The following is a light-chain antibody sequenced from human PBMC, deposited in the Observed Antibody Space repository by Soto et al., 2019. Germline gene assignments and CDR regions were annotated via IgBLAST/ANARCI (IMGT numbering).Light chain of an antibody. Sequence: EIVLTQSPGTLSLSPGERATLSCRASQTISSSYLAWYQQKPGQAPRLLIFGASSRATDIPDRFSGSGSGTDFTLTISRLQPEDFAVYYCHHDDSSPPKYTFGQGTKLEIK. CDR3: HHDDSSPPKYT. CDR1: QTISSSY. J-gene: IGKJ2*01. CDR2: GAS. V-gene: IGKV3-20*01.